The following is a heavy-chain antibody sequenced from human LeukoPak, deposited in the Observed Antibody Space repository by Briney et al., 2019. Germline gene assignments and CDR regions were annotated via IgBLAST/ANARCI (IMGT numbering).Heavy chain of an antibody. V-gene: IGHV1-18*01. CDR1: GYTFTSYG. CDR2: ISAYNGNT. J-gene: IGHJ5*02. D-gene: IGHD3-3*01. CDR3: ATDIEFSLWSGYSELGA. Sequence: ASVKVSCKASGYTFTSYGISLVRQAPGQGLEWMGWISAYNGNTNYAQKLQGRVTMTTDTATSTTYMELRSRRSDDTAASYCATDIEFSLWSGYSELGAWGQGTLVTVSS.